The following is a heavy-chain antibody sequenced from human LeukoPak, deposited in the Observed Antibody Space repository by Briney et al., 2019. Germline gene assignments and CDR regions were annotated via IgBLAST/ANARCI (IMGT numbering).Heavy chain of an antibody. CDR3: ARDKNIDYTQRVGATRTYDY. CDR2: INADGSST. Sequence: GGSLRLSCAASGFIFSSYWMHWVRQAPGKGLVWVSRINADGSSTTDADSVKGRFTISRDNAKNTLYLQMNSLRAEDTAVYYCARDKNIDYTQRVGATRTYDYWGQGTLVTVSS. V-gene: IGHV3-74*01. CDR1: GFIFSSYW. J-gene: IGHJ4*02. D-gene: IGHD1-26*01.